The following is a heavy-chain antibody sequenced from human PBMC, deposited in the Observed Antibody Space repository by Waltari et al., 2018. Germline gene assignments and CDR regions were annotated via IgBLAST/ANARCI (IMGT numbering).Heavy chain of an antibody. CDR1: GDKFSTYW. J-gene: IGHJ3*02. CDR3: ARREHDYDYVGGSYRRVIDTFDI. D-gene: IGHD3-16*02. CDR2: IYVGDSET. V-gene: IGHV5-51*03. Sequence: EVRLVQSGAEVKKPGESLKISCKGSGDKFSTYWIGWVRPLAGKGLEWMGIIYVGDSETRYSPSFRGQVTMSADKSITTAYLQWSSLKASDTAMYYCARREHDYDYVGGSYRRVIDTFDIWGQGTRVTVSS.